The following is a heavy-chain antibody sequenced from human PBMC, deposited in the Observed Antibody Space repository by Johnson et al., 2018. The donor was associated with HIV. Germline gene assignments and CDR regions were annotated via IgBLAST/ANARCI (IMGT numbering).Heavy chain of an antibody. Sequence: VQLVESGGGLVQPGGSLRLSCAASGFTFSSYAMSWVRQAPGKGLEWVSVIYSGGSTYYADSVKGRFTISRDNSKNTLYLQMNSLRAEDTAVYYCARGLLAGNDAFDIWDQGTMVIVSS. J-gene: IGHJ3*02. CDR3: ARGLLAGNDAFDI. D-gene: IGHD6-13*01. V-gene: IGHV3-66*01. CDR1: GFTFSSYA. CDR2: IYSGGST.